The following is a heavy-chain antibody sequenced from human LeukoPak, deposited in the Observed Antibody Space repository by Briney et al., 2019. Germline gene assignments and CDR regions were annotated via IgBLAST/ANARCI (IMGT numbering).Heavy chain of an antibody. D-gene: IGHD6-19*01. V-gene: IGHV1-2*04. CDR1: GYTFTGYY. CDR2: INPNSGGT. CDR3: ARELYSSGWYGSGY. Sequence: ASVKVSCKASGYTFTGYYMHWARQAPGQGLEWMGWINPNSGGTNYAQKFQGWVTMTRDTSISTAYMELSRLRSDDTAVYYCARELYSSGWYGSGYWGQGTLVTVSS. J-gene: IGHJ4*02.